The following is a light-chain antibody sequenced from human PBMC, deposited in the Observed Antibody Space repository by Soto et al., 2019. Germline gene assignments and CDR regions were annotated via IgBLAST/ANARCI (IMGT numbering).Light chain of an antibody. Sequence: DIQMTQSPSTLSVSVGDRVTITCRASQTISSWLAWYQQKPGKAPKRLIYAASSLQSGVPSRFSGSGSGTDFTLTISSLQAEDVAVYYCQQYYTTPRTFGHGTKVDIK. J-gene: IGKJ1*01. CDR3: QQYYTTPRT. CDR1: QTISSW. CDR2: AAS. V-gene: IGKV1-5*01.